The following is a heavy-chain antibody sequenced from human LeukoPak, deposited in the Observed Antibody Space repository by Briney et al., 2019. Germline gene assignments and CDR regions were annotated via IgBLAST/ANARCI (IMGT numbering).Heavy chain of an antibody. V-gene: IGHV4-4*09. CDR1: GGSISSYY. D-gene: IGHD3-3*01. CDR2: IYTSGST. Sequence: PSEILSLTCTVSGGSISSYYWSWIRQPPGKGLEWIGYIYTSGSTNYNPSLKSRVTISVDTSKNQFSLKLSSVTAADTAVYYCARSTPDFWSGYHDYWGQGTLVTVSS. CDR3: ARSTPDFWSGYHDY. J-gene: IGHJ4*02.